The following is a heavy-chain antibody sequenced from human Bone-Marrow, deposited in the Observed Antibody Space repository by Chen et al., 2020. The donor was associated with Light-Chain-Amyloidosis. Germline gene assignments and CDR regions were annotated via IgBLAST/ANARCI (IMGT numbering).Heavy chain of an antibody. J-gene: IGHJ4*02. D-gene: IGHD5-18*01. CDR2: IYSGGST. V-gene: IGHV3-53*02. CDR1: GFSVSRRY. Sequence: EVHLVGTGGALIQPGGSLRLSCAASGFSVSRRYMSWVRQAPGKGLEWVSLIYSGGSTYYADFVKGRFTISRDSSKNTVYLQMNSLRAEDTALYYCATEGRDPGYSYGYLNYWGQGTLVTVSS. CDR3: ATEGRDPGYSYGYLNY.